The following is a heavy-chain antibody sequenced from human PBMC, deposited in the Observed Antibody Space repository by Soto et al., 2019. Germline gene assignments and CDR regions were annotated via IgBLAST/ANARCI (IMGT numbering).Heavy chain of an antibody. CDR1: GGSISSGGYY. Sequence: SDTLSLTCTVSGGSISSGGYYWSWIRQHPGKGLEWIGYIYYSGSTYYNPSLKSRVTISVDTSKNQFSLKLSSVTATDTAVYYCARQGFGPLHGLVDVWGQGTTVT. V-gene: IGHV4-31*03. CDR3: ARQGFGPLHGLVDV. J-gene: IGHJ6*02. CDR2: IYYSGST. D-gene: IGHD3-10*01.